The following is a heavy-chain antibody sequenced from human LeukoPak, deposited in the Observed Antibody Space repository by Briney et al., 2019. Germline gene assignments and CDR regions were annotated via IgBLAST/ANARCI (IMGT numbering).Heavy chain of an antibody. CDR1: GASVSSGSYY. J-gene: IGHJ4*02. V-gene: IGHV4-61*01. CDR2: IYYSGST. CDR3: ARGLPGSNYLFDN. D-gene: IGHD4-11*01. Sequence: PSETLSLTCTVSGASVSSGSYYWSWIRQPPGKGLEWIGYIYYSGSTNYNPSLKSRVTISVDTSKNQFSLKLSSVTAADTAVYYCARGLPGSNYLFDNWGQGTPVTVSS.